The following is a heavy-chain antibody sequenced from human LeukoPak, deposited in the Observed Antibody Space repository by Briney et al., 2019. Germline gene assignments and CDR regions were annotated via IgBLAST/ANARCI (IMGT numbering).Heavy chain of an antibody. CDR1: GGSFSGYY. V-gene: IGHV4-34*01. J-gene: IGHJ4*02. CDR3: ASGGAITMVRGVITYFDY. CDR2: INHSGST. Sequence: SETLSLTCAVYGGSFSGYYWSWIRQPPGKGLEWIGEINHSGSTHYNPSLKSRVTISVDTSKNQFSLKLSSVTAADTAVYYCASGGAITMVRGVITYFDYWGQGTLVTVSS. D-gene: IGHD3-10*01.